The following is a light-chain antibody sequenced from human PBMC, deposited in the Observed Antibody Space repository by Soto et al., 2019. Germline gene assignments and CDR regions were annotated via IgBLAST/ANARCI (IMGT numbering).Light chain of an antibody. CDR1: QTIGNNY. J-gene: IGKJ1*01. V-gene: IGKV3-20*01. Sequence: EIVLTQSPDTLSLSPGERATLSRRASQTIGNNYLAWYQQKPGQAPRLLIYDASSRATGIPDRFTGSGSGTDFALTISRLEPEDFAVYYCQQCAYSPRTFGQGTKVEVK. CDR3: QQCAYSPRT. CDR2: DAS.